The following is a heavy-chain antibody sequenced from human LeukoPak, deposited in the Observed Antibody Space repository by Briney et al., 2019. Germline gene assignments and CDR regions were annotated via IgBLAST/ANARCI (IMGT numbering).Heavy chain of an antibody. CDR3: ARDVGPY. Sequence: GGSLRLSCAASGFTFSSYAMHWVRQAPGKGLEWVAVISYDGSNKYCADSVKGRFTIFRDNSKNTLYLQMGSLRTEDTAVYYCARDVGPYWGQGTLVTVSS. V-gene: IGHV3-30*14. CDR2: ISYDGSNK. J-gene: IGHJ4*02. CDR1: GFTFSSYA. D-gene: IGHD2-15*01.